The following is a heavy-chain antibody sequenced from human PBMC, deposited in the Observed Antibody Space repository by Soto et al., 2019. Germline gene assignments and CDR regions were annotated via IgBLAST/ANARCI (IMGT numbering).Heavy chain of an antibody. CDR3: AHRRAEGIAARPAHNWFDP. CDR1: GFSLSTSGVG. Sequence: QITLKESGPTLVKPTQTLTLTCTFSGFSLSTSGVGVGWIRQPPGKALEWLALIYWNDDKRYSPSLKSRLTITKDTSKNQVVLTMTNMDPVDTATYYCAHRRAEGIAARPAHNWFDPWGQGTLVTVSS. CDR2: IYWNDDK. D-gene: IGHD6-6*01. J-gene: IGHJ5*02. V-gene: IGHV2-5*01.